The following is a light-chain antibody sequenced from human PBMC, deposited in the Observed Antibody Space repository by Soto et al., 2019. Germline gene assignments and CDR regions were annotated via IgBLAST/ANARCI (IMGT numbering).Light chain of an antibody. J-gene: IGKJ1*01. CDR3: QQYATYSWT. Sequence: DIRMTQSPSTLSAFAGDRVTITCRASQSVQTLLAWYQHKPGKAPKLLIYDASSLQSGVPSRFSGSGSGTEFTLTISSLQPDDFATFYCQQYATYSWTFGQGTKVDIK. V-gene: IGKV1-5*01. CDR2: DAS. CDR1: QSVQTL.